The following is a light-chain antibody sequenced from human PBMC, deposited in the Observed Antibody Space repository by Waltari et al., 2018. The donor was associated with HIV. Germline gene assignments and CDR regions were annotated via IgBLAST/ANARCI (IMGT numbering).Light chain of an antibody. V-gene: IGKV1-33*01. CDR3: QQYDNLPYT. Sequence: QMTQSPSSLSASVGDRVTITCQASQDISNYLNWYQQKPGKAPKLLIYDASNLETGVPSRFSGSGSGTDFTFTISSLQPEDIATYYCQQYDNLPYTIGQGTKLEIK. J-gene: IGKJ2*01. CDR1: QDISNY. CDR2: DAS.